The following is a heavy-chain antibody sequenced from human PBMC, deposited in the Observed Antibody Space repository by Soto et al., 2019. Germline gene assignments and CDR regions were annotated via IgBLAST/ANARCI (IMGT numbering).Heavy chain of an antibody. D-gene: IGHD3-22*01. V-gene: IGHV4-31*03. CDR2: IYYSGST. J-gene: IGHJ4*02. CDR3: ARDAADYYDSSGYFTWIY. CDR1: GGSISSGGYY. Sequence: PSETLSVTCTVSGGSISSGGYYWSWLRQHPGKGLEWIGYIYYSGSTYYDPSLKSRVTISVDTSKNQFSLKLSSVTAADTAVYYCARDAADYYDSSGYFTWIYWGQGTLVTVSS.